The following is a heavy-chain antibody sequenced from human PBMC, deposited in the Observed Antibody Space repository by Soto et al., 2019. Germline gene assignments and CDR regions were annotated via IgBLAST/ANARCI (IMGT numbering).Heavy chain of an antibody. CDR1: GFTFSSYA. D-gene: IGHD2-2*01. V-gene: IGHV3-30-3*01. CDR2: ISYDGSNK. Sequence: PGGSLRLSCAASGFTFSSYAMHWVRQAPGKGLEWVAVISYDGSNKYYADSVKGRFTISRDNSKNTLYLQMNSLRAEDTAVYYCARDGRYCSSTSCYYYYYYGMDVWGQGTTVTVSS. CDR3: ARDGRYCSSTSCYYYYYYGMDV. J-gene: IGHJ6*02.